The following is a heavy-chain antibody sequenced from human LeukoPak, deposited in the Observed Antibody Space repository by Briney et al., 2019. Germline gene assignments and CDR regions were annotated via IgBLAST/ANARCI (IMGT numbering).Heavy chain of an antibody. D-gene: IGHD6-19*01. V-gene: IGHV3-23*01. CDR2: INDRGDWA. J-gene: IGHJ4*02. CDR3: ARRETDSSGWHHHDY. Sequence: GGSLRLSCAGSGFTFSTYAMSWVRQAPGKGLEWVSTINDRGDWANYADSVKGRFPISRDNSKNTLYLQLSSLRAEDTALYYCARRETDSSGWHHHDYWGQGTLVTVSS. CDR1: GFTFSTYA.